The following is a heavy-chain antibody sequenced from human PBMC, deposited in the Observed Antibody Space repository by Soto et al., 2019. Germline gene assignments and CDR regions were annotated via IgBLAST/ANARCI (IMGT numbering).Heavy chain of an antibody. CDR2: IYYSGST. CDR1: GGSISSYY. CDR3: ARDRGDFWSGPQGAFDI. D-gene: IGHD3-3*01. Sequence: TVSGGSISSYYWSWIRQPPGKGLEWIGYIYYSGSTNYNPSLKSRVTISVDTSKNQFSLKLSSVTAADTAVYYCARDRGDFWSGPQGAFDIWGQGTMVTVSS. V-gene: IGHV4-59*01. J-gene: IGHJ3*02.